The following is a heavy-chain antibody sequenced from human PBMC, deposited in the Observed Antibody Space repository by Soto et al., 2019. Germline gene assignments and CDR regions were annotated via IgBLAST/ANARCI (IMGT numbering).Heavy chain of an antibody. D-gene: IGHD3-16*01. Sequence: GGSLRLSCAASGFTFSSYSMNWVRQAPGKGLEWVSYISSSSSTIYYADSVKGRFTISRDNSKNTLYLQMNSLRAEDTAVYYCAKDRITFLFDYWGQGTLVTVSS. J-gene: IGHJ4*02. CDR2: ISSSSSTI. CDR1: GFTFSSYS. CDR3: AKDRITFLFDY. V-gene: IGHV3-48*01.